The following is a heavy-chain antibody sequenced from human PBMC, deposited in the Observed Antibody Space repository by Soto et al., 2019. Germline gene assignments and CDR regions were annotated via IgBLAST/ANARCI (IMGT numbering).Heavy chain of an antibody. V-gene: IGHV3-23*01. CDR1: GFTFSSYA. CDR2: ISGSGGST. CDR3: AKVGYSYGFGGYFDY. J-gene: IGHJ4*02. D-gene: IGHD5-18*01. Sequence: GGSLRLSCAASGFTFSSYATSWVRQAPGKGLEWVSAISGSGGSTYYADSVKGRFTISRDNSKNTLYLQMNSLRAEDTAVYYCAKVGYSYGFGGYFDYWGQGTLVTAPQ.